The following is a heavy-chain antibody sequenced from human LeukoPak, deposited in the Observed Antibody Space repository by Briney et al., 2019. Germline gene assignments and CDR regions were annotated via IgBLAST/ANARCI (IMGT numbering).Heavy chain of an antibody. CDR3: ARGQVLGLLYIDY. D-gene: IGHD4/OR15-4a*01. J-gene: IGHJ4*02. Sequence: SETLSLTCAVYGGSFSGYYWTWVRQSPGKGLEWIGEINHSGSANYNPSLKSRVTISVDTSKNQFSLKLRSLSAADTAVYYCARGQVLGLLYIDYWGQGELVSVSS. V-gene: IGHV4-34*01. CDR1: GGSFSGYY. CDR2: INHSGSA.